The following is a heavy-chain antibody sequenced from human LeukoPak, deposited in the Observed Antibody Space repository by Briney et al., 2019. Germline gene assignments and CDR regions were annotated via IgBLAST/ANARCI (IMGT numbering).Heavy chain of an antibody. Sequence: ASVKVSCKASGGTFSSYTIGWVRQAPGQGLEWMGRIIPILGIADYAQRFQGRVTITADKPTSTAYMELSSLRSEDTAVYYCARDRAAAGTWFDFWSQGTLVTVSS. D-gene: IGHD6-13*01. V-gene: IGHV1-69*04. CDR1: GGTFSSYT. J-gene: IGHJ4*02. CDR2: IIPILGIA. CDR3: ARDRAAAGTWFDF.